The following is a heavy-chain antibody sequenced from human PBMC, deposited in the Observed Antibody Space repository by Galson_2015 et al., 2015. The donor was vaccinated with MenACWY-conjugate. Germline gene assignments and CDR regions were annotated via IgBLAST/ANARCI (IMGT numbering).Heavy chain of an antibody. CDR2: INQDGSEK. CDR1: GFTFSSNW. V-gene: IGHV3-7*03. Sequence: SLRLSCAASGFTFSSNWMSWVRQAPGKGLEWVANINQDGSEKYYVDSMKGRFTISRDDAKNSLYPQMNSLRAEDTAVYYCARLPAGSEIRYFYGMDVWGQGTTVTVSS. D-gene: IGHD5-24*01. J-gene: IGHJ6*02. CDR3: ARLPAGSEIRYFYGMDV.